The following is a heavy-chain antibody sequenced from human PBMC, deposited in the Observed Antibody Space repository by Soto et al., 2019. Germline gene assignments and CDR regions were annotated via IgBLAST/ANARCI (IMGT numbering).Heavy chain of an antibody. V-gene: IGHV3-64*01. CDR2: ISSNGVGT. CDR1: RFTLSGYT. D-gene: IGHD6-6*01. Sequence: GGSLRLSCATSRFTLSGYTMVWVRQAPGKGLEYVSGISSNGVGTYYANSVQGRFTISRDNSKNTVYLQMGSLRPEDMAVYYCARRARPDSYYMDVWGKGTTVTVSS. CDR3: ARRARPDSYYMDV. J-gene: IGHJ6*03.